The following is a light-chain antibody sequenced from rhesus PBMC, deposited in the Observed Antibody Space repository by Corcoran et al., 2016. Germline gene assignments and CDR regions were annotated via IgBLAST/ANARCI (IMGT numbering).Light chain of an antibody. J-gene: IGKJ1*01. CDR1: QSLLHSNGNTY. CDR2: KVT. V-gene: IGKV2S3*01. CDR3: MQSTKDPRT. Sequence: DIVMTQTPLSLPVTPGEPASISCRSSQSLLHSNGNTYLHWYLQKPGQSPRPLSSKVTNRESGVTDRFSGSGTGTDFTMKISRVEPEDVGVSYCMQSTKDPRTFGQGTKVEIK.